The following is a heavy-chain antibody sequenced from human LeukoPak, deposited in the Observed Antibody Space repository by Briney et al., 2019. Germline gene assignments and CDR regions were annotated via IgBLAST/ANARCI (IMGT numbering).Heavy chain of an antibody. V-gene: IGHV1-8*01. D-gene: IGHD2-15*01. CDR1: GYTFTSYD. CDR2: MNPNSGNT. J-gene: IGHJ4*03. CDR3: AREMKYCSGGSCYSGAFDY. Sequence: ASVKVSCKASGYTFTSYDINWVRQATGQGLEWMGWMNPNSGNTGYAQKFQGRVTMTRNTSISTAYMELSSLRSEDTAVYYCAREMKYCSGGSCYSGAFDYWGQGTTVTVSS.